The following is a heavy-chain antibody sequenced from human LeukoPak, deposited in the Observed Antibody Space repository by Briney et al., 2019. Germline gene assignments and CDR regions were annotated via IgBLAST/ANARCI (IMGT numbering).Heavy chain of an antibody. J-gene: IGHJ6*02. Sequence: SETLSLTCTVSGGSISSYYWSWIRQPPGKGLEWIGYIYYSGSTYYNPSLKSRVTISVDTSKNQFSLKLSSVTAADTAVYYCARDHSPSGWPHSYYYGMDVWGQGTTVTVSS. D-gene: IGHD6-19*01. CDR3: ARDHSPSGWPHSYYYGMDV. CDR2: IYYSGST. V-gene: IGHV4-59*06. CDR1: GGSISSYY.